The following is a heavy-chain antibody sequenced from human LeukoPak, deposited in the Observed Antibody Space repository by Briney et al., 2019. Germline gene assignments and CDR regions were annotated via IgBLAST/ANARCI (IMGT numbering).Heavy chain of an antibody. D-gene: IGHD5-24*01. CDR3: ARVGEMATFDY. V-gene: IGHV3-30-3*01. CDR1: GFTFSSYA. Sequence: GGSLRLSCAASGFTFSSYAMHWVRQAPGKGLEWVAVISYDGSIKYYADSVKGRFTISRDNSKNTLYLQMNSLRAEDTAVYYCARVGEMATFDYWGQGALVTVSS. CDR2: ISYDGSIK. J-gene: IGHJ4*02.